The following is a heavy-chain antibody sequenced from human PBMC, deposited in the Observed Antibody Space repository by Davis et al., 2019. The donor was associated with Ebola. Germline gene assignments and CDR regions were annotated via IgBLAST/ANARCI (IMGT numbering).Heavy chain of an antibody. CDR2: IIPILGIA. CDR3: ARVGDSWLRSNYYYYGMDV. D-gene: IGHD5-12*01. CDR1: GYTFTSYA. V-gene: IGHV1-69*04. J-gene: IGHJ6*02. Sequence: SVKVSCKASGYTFTSYAMHWVRQAPGQRLEWMGRIIPILGIANYAQKFQGRVTITADKSTSTAYMELSSLRSEDTAVYYCARVGDSWLRSNYYYYGMDVWGQGTTVTVSS.